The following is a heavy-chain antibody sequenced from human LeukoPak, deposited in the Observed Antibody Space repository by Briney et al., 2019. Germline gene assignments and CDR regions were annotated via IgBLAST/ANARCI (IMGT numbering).Heavy chain of an antibody. V-gene: IGHV3-21*01. D-gene: IGHD4-17*01. CDR3: ATDYGGNDYAFDI. CDR2: ISSSSSYI. CDR1: GFTFSSYS. J-gene: IGHJ3*02. Sequence: GGSLRLSCAASGFTFSSYSMNWVRQAPGKGLEWVSSISSSSSYIYYADSVKGRFTISRDNAKNSLYPQMNSLRAEDTAVYYCATDYGGNDYAFDIWGQGTMVTVSS.